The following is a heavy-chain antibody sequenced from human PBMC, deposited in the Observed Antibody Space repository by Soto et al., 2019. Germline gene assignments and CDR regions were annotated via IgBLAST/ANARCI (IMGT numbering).Heavy chain of an antibody. CDR2: ILYDGSNK. D-gene: IGHD3-10*01. Sequence: QVQLVESGGGVVQPGRSLRLSCVASGFTFSNYGMHWVSQAPGKGPEWVAVILYDGSNKDYADSVKGRFTISRDNSRNTLYLQMNSLRAEDTAVYYCASALETGDYWGQGTLVTVSS. V-gene: IGHV3-33*01. J-gene: IGHJ4*02. CDR1: GFTFSNYG. CDR3: ASALETGDY.